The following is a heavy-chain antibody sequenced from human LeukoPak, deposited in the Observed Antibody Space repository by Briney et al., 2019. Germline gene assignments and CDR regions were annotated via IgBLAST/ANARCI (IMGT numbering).Heavy chain of an antibody. D-gene: IGHD6-13*01. V-gene: IGHV4-38-2*01. CDR1: GYSISSGYY. CDR2: IYHSGST. Sequence: SETLSLTCAVSGYSISSGYYWGWIRQPPGKGLDWIGSIYHSGSTYYNPSLMSRVTISVDTSKNQFSLRLSSVTAADTAVYYCARSKSSSWYFDYWGQGTLVPVSS. J-gene: IGHJ4*02. CDR3: ARSKSSSWYFDY.